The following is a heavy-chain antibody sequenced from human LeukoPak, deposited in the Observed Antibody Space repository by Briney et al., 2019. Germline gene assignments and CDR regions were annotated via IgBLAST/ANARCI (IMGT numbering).Heavy chain of an antibody. J-gene: IGHJ4*02. Sequence: SVKVSCKASGGTSSSYTISWVRQAPGQGLEWMGRIIPILGIANYAQKFQGRVTITADKSTSTAYMELSSLRSEDTAVYYCARERGGYNFPFDYWGQGTLVTVSS. CDR1: GGTSSSYT. V-gene: IGHV1-69*04. D-gene: IGHD5-24*01. CDR2: IIPILGIA. CDR3: ARERGGYNFPFDY.